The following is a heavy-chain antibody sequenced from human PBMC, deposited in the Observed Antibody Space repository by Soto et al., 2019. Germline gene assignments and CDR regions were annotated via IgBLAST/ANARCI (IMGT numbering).Heavy chain of an antibody. J-gene: IGHJ6*02. CDR1: GFTFSSYG. D-gene: IGHD3-3*01. CDR3: ARDQDFRWGYYGMDV. V-gene: IGHV3-33*01. CDR2: IWYDGSNK. Sequence: GGSLRLSCAASGFTFSSYGMHWVRQAPGKGLEWVAVIWYDGSNKYYADSVKGRFTISRDNSKNTLYLQMNSLRAEDTAVYYCARDQDFRWGYYGMDVWGQGTTVTVSS.